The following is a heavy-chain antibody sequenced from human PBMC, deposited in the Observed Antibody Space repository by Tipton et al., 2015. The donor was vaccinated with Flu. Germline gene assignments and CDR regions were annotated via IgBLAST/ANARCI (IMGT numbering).Heavy chain of an antibody. V-gene: IGHV3-49*04. CDR3: TRERPTTRHFDY. J-gene: IGHJ4*02. CDR1: GFTFGENA. CDR2: IRRKAYGGTT. D-gene: IGHD4-11*01. Sequence: SLRLSCIGSGFTFGENAMAWVRQAPGKGLEWVGFIRRKAYGGTTEYAASVKGRLTISRDDSKSIAYLQMSSLKTEDTGVYYCTRERPTTRHFDYWGRGTLVTVSS.